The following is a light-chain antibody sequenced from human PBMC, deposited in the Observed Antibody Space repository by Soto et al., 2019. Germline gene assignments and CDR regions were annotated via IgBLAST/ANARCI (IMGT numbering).Light chain of an antibody. J-gene: IGLJ3*02. CDR3: QVWDRSSDQWV. CDR2: DDS. CDR1: NIGSKS. Sequence: SYELAQTSSVSAAPGQTARIPCGGNNIGSKSVNWYQHNPGQAPVLVVYDDSDRPSGIPDRFSGSNSGNTATLTISRVEVGDEADYYCQVWDRSSDQWVFGGGTKLTVL. V-gene: IGLV3-21*02.